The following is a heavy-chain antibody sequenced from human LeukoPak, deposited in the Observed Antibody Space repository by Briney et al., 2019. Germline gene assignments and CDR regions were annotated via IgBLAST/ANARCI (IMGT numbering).Heavy chain of an antibody. D-gene: IGHD1-7*01. J-gene: IGHJ4*02. CDR3: ARESQTGTTDPLDY. V-gene: IGHV3-33*01. Sequence: GGSLRLSCAASGFTFSSYGMHWVRQAPGKGLEWVAVIWYDGSNKYYADSVKGRFTISRDNSKNTLYLQMNSLRAEDTAVYYCARESQTGTTDPLDYWGQGALVTVSS. CDR2: IWYDGSNK. CDR1: GFTFSSYG.